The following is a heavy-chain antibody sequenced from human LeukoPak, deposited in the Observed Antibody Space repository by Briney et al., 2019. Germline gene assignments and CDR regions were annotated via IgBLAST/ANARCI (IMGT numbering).Heavy chain of an antibody. CDR3: AREFEEYCSSTSCYRHAFDI. CDR2: FFIT. D-gene: IGHD2-2*02. CDR1: GSSISSYS. J-gene: IGHJ3*02. Sequence: SETLSPTCTVSGSSISSYSWSWIRQPAGKGLEWIGCFFITTYNPSLTRRVTMSVDTPKNQFSLKLSSVTAGDTAVYYCAREFEEYCSSTSCYRHAFDIWGQGTMVTVSS. V-gene: IGHV4-4*07.